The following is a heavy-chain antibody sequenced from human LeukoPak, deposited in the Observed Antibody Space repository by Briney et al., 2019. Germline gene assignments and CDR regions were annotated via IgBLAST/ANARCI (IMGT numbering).Heavy chain of an antibody. CDR2: ISAYNGNT. CDR1: GYTFTSYG. V-gene: IGHV1-18*01. D-gene: IGHD1-20*01. Sequence: GASVKVSCKASGYTFTSYGISWVRQAPGQGLEWMGWISAYNGNTNYAQKLQGRVTMTTDTSTSTAYMELRSLRSDDTAVYYCARNIPNNWNLYYFDYWGQGTLVTVSS. CDR3: ARNIPNNWNLYYFDY. J-gene: IGHJ4*02.